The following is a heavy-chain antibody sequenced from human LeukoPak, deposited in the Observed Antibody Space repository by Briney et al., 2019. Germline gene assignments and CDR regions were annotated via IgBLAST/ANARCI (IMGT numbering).Heavy chain of an antibody. CDR3: AGVRASLDY. CDR2: ISTSGSTR. J-gene: IGHJ4*02. CDR1: GFTFSSYE. D-gene: IGHD3-10*01. V-gene: IGHV3-48*03. Sequence: GGSLRLSCAASGFTFSSYEMNWVRQAPGKGLEWVSYISTSGSTRNYADSVQGRFTISRDNAENSLYLQMNSLRAEDTAVYYCAGVRASLDYWGQGTLVTVSS.